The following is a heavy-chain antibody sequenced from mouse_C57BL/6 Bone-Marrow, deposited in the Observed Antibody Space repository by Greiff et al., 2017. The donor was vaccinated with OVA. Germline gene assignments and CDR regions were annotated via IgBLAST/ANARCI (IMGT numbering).Heavy chain of an antibody. CDR3: ARDYGSSPRVAY. CDR1: GYTFTDYN. CDR2: INPNNGGT. Sequence: EVQLQQSGPELVKPGASVKMSCKASGYTFTDYNMHWVKQSHGKSLEWIGYINPNNGGTSYNQKFKGKATLTVNKSSSTAYMELGSLTSEDSAVYYCARDYGSSPRVAYWGQGTLVTVSA. J-gene: IGHJ3*01. D-gene: IGHD1-1*01. V-gene: IGHV1-22*01.